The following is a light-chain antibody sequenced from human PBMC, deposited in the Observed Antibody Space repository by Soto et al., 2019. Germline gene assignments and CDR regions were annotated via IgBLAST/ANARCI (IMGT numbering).Light chain of an antibody. V-gene: IGKV3-15*01. J-gene: IGKJ1*01. Sequence: EVVMTQSPATLSVSLWERVTLSCRASQSVSNSLAWYQQKPGQAPRLLIYGASTRATGIPARFSGSGSGTQFTLTISSLQSEDFALYFCQQYDNWPPWTFGQGTKVDIK. CDR2: GAS. CDR3: QQYDNWPPWT. CDR1: QSVSNS.